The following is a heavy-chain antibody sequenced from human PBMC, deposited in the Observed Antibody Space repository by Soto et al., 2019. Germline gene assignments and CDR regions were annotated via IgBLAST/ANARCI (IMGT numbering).Heavy chain of an antibody. D-gene: IGHD3-3*01. V-gene: IGHV1-2*04. CDR1: GYTFTGYY. Sequence: GASVKVSCKASGYTFTGYYMHWVRQAPGQGLEWMGWINPNSGGTNYAQKFQGWVTMTRDTSISTAYMELSRLRSDDTAVYYCARVGFWSGSDCYGMDVWGKGTRVTVAS. CDR3: ARVGFWSGSDCYGMDV. J-gene: IGHJ6*01. CDR2: INPNSGGT.